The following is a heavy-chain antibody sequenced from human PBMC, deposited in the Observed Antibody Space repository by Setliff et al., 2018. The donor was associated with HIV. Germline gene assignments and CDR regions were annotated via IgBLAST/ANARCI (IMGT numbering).Heavy chain of an antibody. D-gene: IGHD4-17*01. CDR1: GGSFSGYY. CDR2: INHSGST. Sequence: SETLSLTCAVYGGSFSGYYWSWIRQPPGKGLEWIGEINHSGSTNYNPSLKSRVTISVDTSKYQFSLKLSSVTAADTAVYYCGRLETGPATSAYGPFNAWGQGKMVTVSS. CDR3: GRLETGPATSAYGPFNA. J-gene: IGHJ5*02. V-gene: IGHV4-34*01.